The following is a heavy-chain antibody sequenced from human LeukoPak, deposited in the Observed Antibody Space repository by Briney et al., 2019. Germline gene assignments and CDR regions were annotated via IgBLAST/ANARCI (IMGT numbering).Heavy chain of an antibody. D-gene: IGHD1-26*01. V-gene: IGHV3-23*01. CDR1: GFTFSSYA. Sequence: GGSLRLSCAASGFTFSSYAMNWVRQAPGKGLEWVSFISSTGGNTDYADSVKGRFTISRDNSKNTLYLQMNSLRAEDTAVYYCAKDLGSGSYANFQHWGQGTLVTVSS. CDR3: AKDLGSGSYANFQH. J-gene: IGHJ1*01. CDR2: ISSTGGNT.